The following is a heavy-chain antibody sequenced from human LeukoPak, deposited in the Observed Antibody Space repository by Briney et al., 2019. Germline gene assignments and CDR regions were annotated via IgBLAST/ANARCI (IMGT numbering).Heavy chain of an antibody. CDR2: INHSGTT. Sequence: SSETLSLTCAVYGGSFSGYSWTWIRQPPGKGLEWIGEINHSGTTDYNPSLQSRVTISLDTSKNQFSLKVTSVTAADTAVYYCARVRLPPYYYYFYYMDVWGTGITVTVSS. V-gene: IGHV4-34*01. CDR3: ARVRLPPYYYYFYYMDV. D-gene: IGHD5-18*01. J-gene: IGHJ6*03. CDR1: GGSFSGYS.